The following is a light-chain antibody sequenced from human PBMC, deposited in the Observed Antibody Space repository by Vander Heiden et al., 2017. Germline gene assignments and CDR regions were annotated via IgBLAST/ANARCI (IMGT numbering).Light chain of an antibody. CDR2: DVS. CDR1: SSDVGAYSY. Sequence: QSALTQPASVSGCPGQSSTISCTGTSSDVGAYSYVSWYQQHPGKAPKLMIYDVSNRPSGVSNRFSGSKSGNTASLTISGLQAEDEADYYCNSYTTSSTLVFGTGTKVTVL. V-gene: IGLV2-14*03. CDR3: NSYTTSSTLV. J-gene: IGLJ1*01.